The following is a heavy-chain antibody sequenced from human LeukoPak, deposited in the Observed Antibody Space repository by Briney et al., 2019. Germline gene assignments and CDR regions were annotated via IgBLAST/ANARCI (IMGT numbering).Heavy chain of an antibody. J-gene: IGHJ4*02. D-gene: IGHD2-8*01. CDR3: ARELTY. CDR2: ISYDGSNK. CDR1: GFTFSSYA. Sequence: GGSLRLSCAASGFTFSSYAMHWVRQAPGKGLEWVAVISYDGSNKYYADSVKGRFTISRDNSKNTLYLQMNSLRAEDTAVYYCARELTYSGQGTLVTVSS. V-gene: IGHV3-30-3*01.